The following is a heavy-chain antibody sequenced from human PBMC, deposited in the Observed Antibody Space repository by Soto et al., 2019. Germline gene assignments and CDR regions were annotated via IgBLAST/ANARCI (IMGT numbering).Heavy chain of an antibody. CDR3: ASLRGHSYGYVASDDFDY. CDR1: GYTFTSYG. Sequence: ASVKVSCKASGYTFTSYGISWVRQAPGQGLEWMGWISAYNGNTNYAQKLQGRVTMTTDTSTSTAYMELRSLRSDDTAVYYYASLRGHSYGYVASDDFDYWGEGTLVTVSS. J-gene: IGHJ4*02. CDR2: ISAYNGNT. V-gene: IGHV1-18*01. D-gene: IGHD5-18*01.